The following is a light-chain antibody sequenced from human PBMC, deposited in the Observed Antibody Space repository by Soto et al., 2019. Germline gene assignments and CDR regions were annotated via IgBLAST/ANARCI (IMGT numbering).Light chain of an antibody. CDR3: SSYAGTRVV. Sequence: QSALTQPPSASGSPGQSVTISCTGTSSDVGGYNYVSWYQQRPGKAPKLMIYEVSKRPSGVPDRFSGSKSGNTASLTVSGLQAEDEADYYCSSYAGTRVVFGGGTKVTVL. CDR1: SSDVGGYNY. J-gene: IGLJ2*01. CDR2: EVS. V-gene: IGLV2-8*01.